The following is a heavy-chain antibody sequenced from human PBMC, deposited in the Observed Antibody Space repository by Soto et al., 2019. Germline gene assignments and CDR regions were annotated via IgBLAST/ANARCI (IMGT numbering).Heavy chain of an antibody. V-gene: IGHV4-34*01. CDR3: ARAPHFYIVATRGHFDY. Sequence: SATLALTCAVYGGSFSGYYWSWSRQPPGKGLEWIGEINHSGSTNYNPSLKSRVTISVDTSKNQFSLKLSSVTAADTAVYYCARAPHFYIVATRGHFDYWGQGTLVTVSS. CDR2: INHSGST. CDR1: GGSFSGYY. J-gene: IGHJ4*02. D-gene: IGHD5-12*01.